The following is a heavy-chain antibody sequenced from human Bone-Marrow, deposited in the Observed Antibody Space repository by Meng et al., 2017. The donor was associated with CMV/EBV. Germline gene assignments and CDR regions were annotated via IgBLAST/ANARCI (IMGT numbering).Heavy chain of an antibody. Sequence: SETLSLTCAVYGGSFSGYYWSWIRQPPGKGLEWIGEINHSGSTNYNPSLKSRVTISVDTSKNQFSLKLSSVTAADTAVYYCAGRSPTIRGFKVPYYYGMGVWGQGNTVTGAS. V-gene: IGHV4-34*01. CDR2: INHSGST. J-gene: IGHJ6*01. CDR3: AGRSPTIRGFKVPYYYGMGV. CDR1: GGSFSGYY. D-gene: IGHD1-14*01.